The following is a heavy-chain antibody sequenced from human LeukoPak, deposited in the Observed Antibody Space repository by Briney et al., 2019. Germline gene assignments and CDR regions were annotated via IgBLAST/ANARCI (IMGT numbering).Heavy chain of an antibody. D-gene: IGHD2-15*01. Sequence: GASVKVSCKVSGYTLTELSMHWVRQAPGKGLEWMGGFDPEDGETTYAQKFQGRVTMTEDTSTDTAYMELSSLRSEDTAVYYCATSHCSGGSCYSSYYYYMDVWGKGTTVTVSS. CDR3: ATSHCSGGSCYSSYYYYMDV. J-gene: IGHJ6*03. CDR2: FDPEDGET. CDR1: GYTLTELS. V-gene: IGHV1-24*01.